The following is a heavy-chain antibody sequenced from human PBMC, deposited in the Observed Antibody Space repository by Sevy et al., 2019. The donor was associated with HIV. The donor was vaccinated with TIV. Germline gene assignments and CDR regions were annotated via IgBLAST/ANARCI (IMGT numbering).Heavy chain of an antibody. Sequence: ASVKVSCKVSGYRLSQLSMHWVQQAPGKGLEWMGSFVPEDDETIYAQNFQGRVAMTEDTSTDTAYMELSTLRSEDTAVYYCATTKDYYESSGSPFDYWGQGTLVTVSS. CDR1: GYRLSQLS. D-gene: IGHD3-22*01. V-gene: IGHV1-24*01. J-gene: IGHJ4*02. CDR2: FVPEDDET. CDR3: ATTKDYYESSGSPFDY.